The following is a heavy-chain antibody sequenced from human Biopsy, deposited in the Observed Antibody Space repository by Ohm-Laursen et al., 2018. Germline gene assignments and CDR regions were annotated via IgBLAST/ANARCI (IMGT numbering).Heavy chain of an antibody. D-gene: IGHD1-1*01. V-gene: IGHV2-70*04. CDR3: ARTRAHNFGALEF. Sequence: TQTLTLTCSFSGFSLSSTGMRISWVRQPPGKALECLGRIDWDGDKFYSPSLETRLSLFKDTTTNQVVLTLTDVDPEDTATYYCARTRAHNFGALEFWGQGILVTVSS. J-gene: IGHJ4*01. CDR1: GFSLSSTGMR. CDR2: IDWDGDK.